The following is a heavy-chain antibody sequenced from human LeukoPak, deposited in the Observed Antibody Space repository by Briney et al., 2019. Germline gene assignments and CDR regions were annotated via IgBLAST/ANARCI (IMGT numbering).Heavy chain of an antibody. CDR3: ARVTGYRIEDYFDY. CDR2: IHHSGST. Sequence: NTSETLSLTCAVYGGSFSGHYWGWIRQPPGKGLEWIGEIHHSGSTNYNPSLKSRVTISVETSKNEFSLKLRSVTAADTAVYYCARVTGYRIEDYFDYWGQGTLVTVSS. CDR1: GGSFSGHY. V-gene: IGHV4-34*01. J-gene: IGHJ4*02. D-gene: IGHD6-13*01.